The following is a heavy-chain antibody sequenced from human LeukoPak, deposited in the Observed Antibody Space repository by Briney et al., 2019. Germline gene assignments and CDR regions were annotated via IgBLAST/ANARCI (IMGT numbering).Heavy chain of an antibody. V-gene: IGHV3-23*01. CDR2: IGGGGGST. D-gene: IGHD2-15*01. Sequence: GGSLRLSCSMSGFTLSHYAMSWVRQAPGKGLEWVSTIGGGGGSTDYTDSVKGRFTISRDNSKNTLYLQMNSLGAEDTAVYYCAKGHRYCTSGNCNSAVDYWGQGNLVTVSS. CDR1: GFTLSHYA. CDR3: AKGHRYCTSGNCNSAVDY. J-gene: IGHJ4*02.